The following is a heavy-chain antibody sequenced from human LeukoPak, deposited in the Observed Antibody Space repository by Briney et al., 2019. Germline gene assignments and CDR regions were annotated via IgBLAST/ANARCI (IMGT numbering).Heavy chain of an antibody. D-gene: IGHD2-2*01. V-gene: IGHV1-24*01. J-gene: IGHJ4*02. CDR1: GYSLTELS. CDR3: ATGTIYCSSCSDDY. CDR2: FDPEDGET. Sequence: ASVKVSCKVSGYSLTELSTHWVRQAPGKGLEWMGGFDPEDGETPIFAQKFQGRVTMTEDTSTDTAYMELSSLRSEDTAVYYCATGTIYCSSCSDDYWGQGTLVTVSS.